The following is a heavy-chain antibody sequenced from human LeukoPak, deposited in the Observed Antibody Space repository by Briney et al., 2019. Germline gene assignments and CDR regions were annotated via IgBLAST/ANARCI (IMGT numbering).Heavy chain of an antibody. CDR1: GFAFSNYA. J-gene: IGHJ4*02. V-gene: IGHV3-23*01. CDR2: ISGGGDST. CDR3: AKDLHISKAYYFDY. D-gene: IGHD6-13*01. Sequence: GGSLRLSCVASGFAFSNYAMNWVRQAPGKGLEWVSAISGGGDSTYYADSVKGRFTISRDNSKNTLYLQMNSLRAEDTAVYYCAKDLHISKAYYFDYWGQGTLVAVSS.